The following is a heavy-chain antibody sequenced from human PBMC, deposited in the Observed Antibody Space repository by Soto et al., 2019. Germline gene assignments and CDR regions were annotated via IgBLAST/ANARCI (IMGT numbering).Heavy chain of an antibody. CDR3: AGGDYYHSSGYYFYYYTMDV. CDR2: IYYGGST. D-gene: IGHD3-22*01. J-gene: IGHJ6*02. Sequence: SETLSLTCTVSGGSISSYYWSWIWQPPGKGLEWIGHIYYGGSTYYNPSLKSRVTISVETSKSQFSLKLSSVTAADTAVYYCAGGDYYHSSGYYFYYYTMDVWGQGTTVTVSS. CDR1: GGSISSYY. V-gene: IGHV4-59*04.